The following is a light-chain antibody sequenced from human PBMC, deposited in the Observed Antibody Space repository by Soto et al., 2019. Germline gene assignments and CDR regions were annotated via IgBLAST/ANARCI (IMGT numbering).Light chain of an antibody. V-gene: IGLV2-23*01. CDR3: CSYAGSSTYV. Sequence: QSALTQPASVSGSPGQSITSCTGTSSDVGRYNLVSWYQQHPGKAPKLMIYEGSKRPSGVSNRFSGSKSGNTASLAISGLQAEDEADYYCCSYAGSSTYVFGTGTKLTVL. J-gene: IGLJ1*01. CDR1: SSDVGRYNL. CDR2: EGS.